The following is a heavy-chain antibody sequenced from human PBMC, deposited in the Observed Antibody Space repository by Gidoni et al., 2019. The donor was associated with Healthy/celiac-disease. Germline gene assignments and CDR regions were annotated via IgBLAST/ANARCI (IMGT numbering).Heavy chain of an antibody. V-gene: IGHV1-3*01. CDR3: ARDRVSGGMDV. CDR1: GYTFTSYA. CDR2: INAGNGNT. Sequence: QVQLVQSGAEVKKPGASVKVSGKASGYTFTSYAMHWVRQAPGPRLEWMGWINAGNGNTKYSQKFQGRVTITRDTSASTAYMELSSLRSEDTAVYYCARDRVSGGMDVWGQGTTVTVSS. J-gene: IGHJ6*02. D-gene: IGHD6-6*01.